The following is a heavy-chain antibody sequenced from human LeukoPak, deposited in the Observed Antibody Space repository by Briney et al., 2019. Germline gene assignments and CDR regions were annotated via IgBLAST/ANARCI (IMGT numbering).Heavy chain of an antibody. D-gene: IGHD6-19*01. CDR2: ISAYNGNT. J-gene: IGHJ6*02. CDR1: GYTFTSYG. Sequence: ASVKVSCKASGYTFTSYGISWVRQAPGQGLEWMGWISAYNGNTNYAQKLQGRVTMTTDTSTSTAYMELRSLRSDDTAVYYCARVYFVAGHYYYGMDVWGQGTTVTVSS. V-gene: IGHV1-18*01. CDR3: ARVYFVAGHYYYGMDV.